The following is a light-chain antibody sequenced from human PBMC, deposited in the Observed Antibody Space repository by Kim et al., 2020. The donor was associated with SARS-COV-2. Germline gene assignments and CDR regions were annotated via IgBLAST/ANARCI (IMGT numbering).Light chain of an antibody. J-gene: IGKJ3*01. CDR1: QSVGTD. CDR3: LVFFQSPTSA. Sequence: SPGGSATLSCSASQSVGTDLAWYQQQRGQTPRLLSYGASTKATGIPGKFRGSGSGTEYTLFIGSLLSDDSAIFFCLVFFQSPTSAFGPGTKVDIK. CDR2: GAS. V-gene: IGKV3-15*01.